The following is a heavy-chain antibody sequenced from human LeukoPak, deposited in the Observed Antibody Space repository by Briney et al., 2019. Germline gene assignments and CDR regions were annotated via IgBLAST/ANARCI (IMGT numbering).Heavy chain of an antibody. J-gene: IGHJ6*02. CDR2: IWYDGSNK. D-gene: IGHD3-22*01. V-gene: IGHV3-33*01. CDR3: ARVDYYDSSGYYDFHYYYYYGMDV. CDR1: GFTFSSYG. Sequence: GGSLRLSCAASGFTFSSYGMHWVRQAPGKGLEWVAVIWYDGSNKYYADSVKGRFTISRDNSKNTMYLQMNSLRAEDTAVYYCARVDYYDSSGYYDFHYYYYYGMDVWGQGTTVTVSS.